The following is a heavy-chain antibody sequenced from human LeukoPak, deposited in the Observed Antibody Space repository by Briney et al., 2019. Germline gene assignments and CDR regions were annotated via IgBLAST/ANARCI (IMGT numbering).Heavy chain of an antibody. Sequence: GGSLRLSCAVSGFAFGSEAMSWVRQSPARGLEWVASISPGGGTTYYADSVKGRFTISRDNSKNTLYLQMNSLRAEDTAVYYCAKVSARQNYYYYYYMDVWGKGTTVTVSS. CDR3: AKVSARQNYYYYYYMDV. D-gene: IGHD6-6*01. J-gene: IGHJ6*03. CDR1: GFAFGSEA. V-gene: IGHV3-23*01. CDR2: ISPGGGTT.